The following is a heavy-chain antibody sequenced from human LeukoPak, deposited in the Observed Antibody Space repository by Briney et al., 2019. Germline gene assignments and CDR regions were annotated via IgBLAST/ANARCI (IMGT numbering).Heavy chain of an antibody. Sequence: SGTLSLTCAVSGGSISSSNWWSWVRQPPGKGLEGIGGNYHSGSTNYNPSLKSRVTISVDKSKNQFSLKLSSVTAADTAVYYCARVYRITMVRGVKDPWFDPWGQGTLVTVSS. CDR3: ARVYRITMVRGVKDPWFDP. V-gene: IGHV4-4*02. CDR2: NYHSGST. CDR1: GGSISSSNW. D-gene: IGHD3-10*01. J-gene: IGHJ5*02.